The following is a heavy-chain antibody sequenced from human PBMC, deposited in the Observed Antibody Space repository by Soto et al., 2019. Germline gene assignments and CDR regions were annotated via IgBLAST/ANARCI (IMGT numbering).Heavy chain of an antibody. V-gene: IGHV3-15*07. J-gene: IGHJ2*01. D-gene: IGHD3-10*01. CDR1: GFTFSNAW. CDR3: TTRFGESHHLNWYIGL. Sequence: EVQLVESGGGLVKPGGSLRLSCAGSGFTFSNAWMNWVRQAPGKGLEWVGRIKSKTDGGTTDYAAPVKGRFTISRDDSKNTLYLQMNSLKTEDTAVYYCTTRFGESHHLNWYIGLWGRGTLVTVSS. CDR2: IKSKTDGGTT.